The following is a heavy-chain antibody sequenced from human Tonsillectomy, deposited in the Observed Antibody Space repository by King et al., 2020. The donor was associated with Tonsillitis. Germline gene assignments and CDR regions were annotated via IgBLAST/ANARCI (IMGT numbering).Heavy chain of an antibody. CDR2: INIDGSCT. D-gene: IGHD3-22*01. Sequence: VQLVESGGGLVQPGGSLSLSCAPSGFTFSSCSMTWVRQAPGKGLVWVSLINIDGSCTSYAASVKGRFTISRDNAKNTLYLQMNSLRAEDTAVYYCARETSGYDYWGQGTLVTVSS. J-gene: IGHJ4*02. CDR3: ARETSGYDY. V-gene: IGHV3-74*01. CDR1: GFTFSSCS.